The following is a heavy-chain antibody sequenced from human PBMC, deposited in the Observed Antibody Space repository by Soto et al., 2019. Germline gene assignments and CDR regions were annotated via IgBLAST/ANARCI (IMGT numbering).Heavy chain of an antibody. CDR3: ARDLWGSYSVFDY. CDR1: GDSVSTNSAT. J-gene: IGHJ4*02. D-gene: IGHD3-16*01. CDR2: TYYRSKWYN. V-gene: IGHV6-1*01. Sequence: SQTLSLTCAISGDSVSTNSATWDWIRQSPSRGLEWLGRTYYRSKWYNDYAVSVKGRITINPDTSNNQLSLRLNSVTPDDTAVYYCARDLWGSYSVFDYWGQGTPVTVSS.